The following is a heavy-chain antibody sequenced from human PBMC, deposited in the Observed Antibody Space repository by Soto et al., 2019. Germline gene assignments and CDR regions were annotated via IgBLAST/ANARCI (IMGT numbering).Heavy chain of an antibody. D-gene: IGHD5-12*01. V-gene: IGHV3-30*18. CDR1: GFTFSSFG. J-gene: IGHJ4*02. CDR2: ISYDGIDK. CDR3: AKDLREMATIRPDY. Sequence: QVQLVESGGGVVQPGGSLRLSCAASGFTFSSFGIHWVRQAPGKGLEWVAVISYDGIDKNYGDSVKGRFTISRENSKNMVYLQMNSPRAEDTAVYYCAKDLREMATIRPDYWGQGILVTVSS.